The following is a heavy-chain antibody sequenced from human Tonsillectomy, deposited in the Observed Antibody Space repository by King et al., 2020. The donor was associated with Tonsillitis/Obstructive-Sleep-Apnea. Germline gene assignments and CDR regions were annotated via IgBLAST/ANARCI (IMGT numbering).Heavy chain of an antibody. Sequence: VQLVESGGGVVQPGRSLRLSCAASGFTFSSYNMHWVRQAPGKGLEGVAVISYQGSDKYYADSVKGRFTISRDNSKNTLYLQMNSLRAEDTAVFFCATLPLRDGNYFDYWGQGTLVTVSS. J-gene: IGHJ4*02. V-gene: IGHV3-30*01. CDR1: GFTFSSYN. D-gene: IGHD1-26*01. CDR2: ISYQGSDK. CDR3: ATLPLRDGNYFDY.